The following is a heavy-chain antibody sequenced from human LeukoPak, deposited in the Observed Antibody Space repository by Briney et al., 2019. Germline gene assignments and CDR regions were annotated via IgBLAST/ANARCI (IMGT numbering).Heavy chain of an antibody. CDR2: IRNKANSYAT. J-gene: IGHJ4*02. D-gene: IGHD3-22*01. CDR1: GFTFSGSA. Sequence: GGSLRLSSAASGFTFSGSAMHCVPQAPGKGLKWVGHIRNKANSYATAYAASVKCRCTISRDDSKNTAYLQMNSLRPEDTAVYYCTRPRHLDYYDSSGIDYWGQGTLVTVS. CDR3: TRPRHLDYYDSSGIDY. V-gene: IGHV3-73*01.